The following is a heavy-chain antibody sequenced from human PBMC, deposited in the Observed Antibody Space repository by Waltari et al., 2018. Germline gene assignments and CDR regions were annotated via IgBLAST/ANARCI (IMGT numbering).Heavy chain of an antibody. D-gene: IGHD3-10*01. CDR1: GFPFSPYG. J-gene: IGHJ4*02. CDR2: IRYDGSNK. CDR3: AKTYFEGSGRYYPKGTADC. Sequence: QVQLVESGGGVVQPGGSPRTSWAGSGFPFSPYGLPWVRRAPGKGLEWVAFIRYDGSNKYYVDSVKGRFTISRDNFNNTLNLQMHNLRPEDTAIYYCAKTYFEGSGRYYPKGTADCWGQGTLVTVSS. V-gene: IGHV3-30*02.